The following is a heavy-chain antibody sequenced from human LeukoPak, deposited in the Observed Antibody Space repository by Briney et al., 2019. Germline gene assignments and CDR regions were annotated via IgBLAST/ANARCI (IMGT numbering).Heavy chain of an antibody. D-gene: IGHD6-19*01. CDR3: AKGPYSGGWSLYWFDP. CDR2: ISGSGGST. CDR1: GFTFSNYA. V-gene: IGHV3-23*01. Sequence: PGGSLRLSCSASGFTFSNYAMRWVSQAPGKWMEWVSAISGSGGSTYYADTVKGRFTISRDNSKNTLYLEMNSPRAEYSAVYYCAKGPYSGGWSLYWFDPWGQGTLVTVSS. J-gene: IGHJ5*02.